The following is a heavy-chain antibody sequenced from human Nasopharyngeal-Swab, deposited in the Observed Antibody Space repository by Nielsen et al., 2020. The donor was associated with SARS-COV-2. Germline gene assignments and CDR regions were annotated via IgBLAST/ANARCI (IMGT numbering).Heavy chain of an antibody. CDR2: INHSGST. CDR3: ARGWAFDY. J-gene: IGHJ4*02. Sequence: SETLSLTCAVYGGSFSGYYWSWIRQPPGKGLEWIGEINHSGSTNYNPSLKSRVTISVDTSKNQFSLKLSSVTAADTAVYYCARGWAFDYWGQGTLVTVSS. V-gene: IGHV4-34*01. D-gene: IGHD7-27*01. CDR1: GGSFSGYY.